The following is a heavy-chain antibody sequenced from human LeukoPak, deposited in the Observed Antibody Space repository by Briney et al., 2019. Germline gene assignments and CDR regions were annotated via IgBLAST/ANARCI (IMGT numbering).Heavy chain of an antibody. CDR1: RGTFSSYA. D-gene: IGHD6-6*01. J-gene: IGHJ4*02. V-gene: IGHV1-69*05. CDR2: IIPIFGTA. CDR3: ARLYSSSSKSFDY. Sequence: SVKVSCKASRGTFSSYAISWVQQAPGQGLEWMGGIIPIFGTANYAQKFQGRVTITTDESTSTAYMELSSLRSEDTAVYYCARLYSSSSKSFDYWGQGTLVTVSS.